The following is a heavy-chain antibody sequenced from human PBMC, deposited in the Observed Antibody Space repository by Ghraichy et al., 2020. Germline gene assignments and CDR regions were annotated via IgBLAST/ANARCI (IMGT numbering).Heavy chain of an antibody. J-gene: IGHJ4*02. V-gene: IGHV3-23*01. D-gene: IGHD3-16*02. CDR3: AKGMVITFGGVIVSMGTYDY. CDR2: ISGSGGST. Sequence: ETLSLTCAASGFTFSSYAMSWVRQAPGKGLEWVSAISGSGGSTYYADSVKGRFTISRDNSKNTLYLQMNSLRAEDTAVYYCAKGMVITFGGVIVSMGTYDYWGQGTLVTVSS. CDR1: GFTFSSYA.